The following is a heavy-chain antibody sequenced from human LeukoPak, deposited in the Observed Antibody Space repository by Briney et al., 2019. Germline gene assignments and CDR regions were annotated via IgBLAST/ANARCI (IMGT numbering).Heavy chain of an antibody. D-gene: IGHD2-15*01. Sequence: SGPTLVKPTQTLTLTCSFSGFSLSTSGVGVGWIRQPPGKALEWLAVIYWDDDKRYSPFLKTRLTMTKDTSKNQVVLTMTDMDPVDTATYYCARRYCSGGSCPLYFDYWGQGTLVIVSS. J-gene: IGHJ4*02. CDR2: IYWDDDK. CDR1: GFSLSTSGVG. CDR3: ARRYCSGGSCPLYFDY. V-gene: IGHV2-5*02.